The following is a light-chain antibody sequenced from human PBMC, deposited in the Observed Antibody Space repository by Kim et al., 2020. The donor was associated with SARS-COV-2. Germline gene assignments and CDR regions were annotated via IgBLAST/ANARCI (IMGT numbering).Light chain of an antibody. CDR1: SGSVSTSYY. Sequence: GGTVTLTCGLSSGSVSTSYYPSWYQQTPGQAPRTLIYSTNTRSSGVPDRFSGSILGNKAALTITGAQADDESDYYCVLYMGSGLWVFGGGTQLTVL. CDR2: STN. CDR3: VLYMGSGLWV. V-gene: IGLV8-61*01. J-gene: IGLJ3*02.